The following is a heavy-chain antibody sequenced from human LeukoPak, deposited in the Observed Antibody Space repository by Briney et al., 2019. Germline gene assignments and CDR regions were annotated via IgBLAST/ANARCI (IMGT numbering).Heavy chain of an antibody. J-gene: IGHJ4*02. V-gene: IGHV3-23*01. CDR3: AKGEMGTTSYYFDY. CDR1: GFTFDDYA. CDR2: ISGSGGGT. D-gene: IGHD5-24*01. Sequence: PGGSLRLSCAASGFTFDDYAMHWVRQAPGKGLEWVSAISGSGGGTYYADSVKGRFTISRDNSKNTLYLQMNSLRAEDTAVYYCAKGEMGTTSYYFDYWGQGTLVTVSS.